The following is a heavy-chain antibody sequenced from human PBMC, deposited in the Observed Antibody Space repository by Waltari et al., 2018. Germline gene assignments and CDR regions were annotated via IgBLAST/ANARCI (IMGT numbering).Heavy chain of an antibody. V-gene: IGHV3-48*01. D-gene: IGHD6-6*01. Sequence: EVQLVESGGGLVQPGGSLRLSCAASGFTFSSFSMNWVRQAPGRGLEWVSYISSSGNTIYYADSVKGRFTISRDNAKNSLYLQMNSLRAEDTALYYCEVSSSSFGNYWGQGALVTVSS. CDR1: GFTFSSFS. CDR2: ISSSGNTI. CDR3: EVSSSSFGNY. J-gene: IGHJ4*02.